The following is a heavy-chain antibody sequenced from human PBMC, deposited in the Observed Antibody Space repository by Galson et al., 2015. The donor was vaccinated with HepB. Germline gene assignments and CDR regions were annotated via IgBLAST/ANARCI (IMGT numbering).Heavy chain of an antibody. D-gene: IGHD4-23*01. CDR1: GFTFSSYA. V-gene: IGHV3-23*01. Sequence: SLRLSCAASGFTFSSYAMSWVRQAPGKGLEWVSAISGSGGSTYYADSVKGRFTISRDNSKNTLYLQMNSLRAEDTAVYYCASEDDYGGNLSDRRFDPWGQGTLVTVSS. CDR2: ISGSGGST. CDR3: ASEDDYGGNLSDRRFDP. J-gene: IGHJ5*02.